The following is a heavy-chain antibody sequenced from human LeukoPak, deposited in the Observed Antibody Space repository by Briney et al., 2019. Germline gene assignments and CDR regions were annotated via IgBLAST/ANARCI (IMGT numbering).Heavy chain of an antibody. D-gene: IGHD2-15*01. CDR3: ARGGRIFGYCSGGSCYFDY. CDR1: GGSINNYY. Sequence: SETLSLTCTVSGGSINNYYWNWIRQPPGKGLEWIGYMSYSGTTYYSPSLKSRVTISVDTSKNQFSLKLSSVTAADTAVYYCARGGRIFGYCSGGSCYFDYWGQGTLVTVSS. CDR2: MSYSGTT. J-gene: IGHJ4*02. V-gene: IGHV4-59*12.